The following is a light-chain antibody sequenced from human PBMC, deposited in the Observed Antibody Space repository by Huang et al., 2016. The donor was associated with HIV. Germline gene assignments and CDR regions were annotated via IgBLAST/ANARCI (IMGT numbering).Light chain of an antibody. CDR3: QQRKYWPPIT. CDR1: QSVNSY. Sequence: ETVLTQSPATLSLSPGERATLSCRASQSVNSYLAWYKQKPGQTPRLLIYDASNRATGIPARFSGSGSGTDFTLTISGLEPEDFAVDYCQQRKYWPPITFGQGTRLEIK. J-gene: IGKJ5*01. CDR2: DAS. V-gene: IGKV3-11*01.